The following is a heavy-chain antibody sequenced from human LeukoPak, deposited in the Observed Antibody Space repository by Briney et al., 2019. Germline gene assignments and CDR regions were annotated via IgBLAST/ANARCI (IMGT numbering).Heavy chain of an antibody. Sequence: ASVKVSCKAFGYGFTSYYIHWVRQAPGQGLEWMGIINPSVGGTTYARKFQGRVTMTRDTSTSTVYMELSSLRSEDTAVYYCARHGSGRYYPAEGRVDYWGQRTLVTVSS. J-gene: IGHJ4*02. V-gene: IGHV1-46*03. D-gene: IGHD3-10*01. CDR1: GYGFTSYY. CDR3: ARHGSGRYYPAEGRVDY. CDR2: INPSVGGT.